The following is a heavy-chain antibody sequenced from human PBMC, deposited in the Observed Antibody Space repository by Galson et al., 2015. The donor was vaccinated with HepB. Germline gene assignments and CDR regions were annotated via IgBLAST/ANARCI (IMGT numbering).Heavy chain of an antibody. J-gene: IGHJ6*02. CDR1: GYTFISFG. V-gene: IGHV1-3*01. Sequence: SVKVSCKASGYTFISFGIHWVRQTPGQRLEWMGWINPGNGDTRYSQDFQARITITRDKSARTAYMELNSLTSEDTALYYCARDLDLNDYGDYVPNHYYSYTMDVWGQGTTVIASS. D-gene: IGHD4-17*01. CDR2: INPGNGDT. CDR3: ARDLDLNDYGDYVPNHYYSYTMDV.